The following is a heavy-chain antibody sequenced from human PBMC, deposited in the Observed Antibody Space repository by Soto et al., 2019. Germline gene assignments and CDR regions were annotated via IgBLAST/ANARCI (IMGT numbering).Heavy chain of an antibody. CDR1: GYSFTSYW. V-gene: IGHV5-51*03. CDR2: IYPGDSDT. CDR3: ARGPPGIVVVPAAKGWFDP. J-gene: IGHJ5*02. Sequence: EVQLVQSGAEVKKPGESLKISCKGSGYSFTSYWIGWLRQMPGKGLEWMGIIYPGDSDTRYSPSFQGQVTISADKSISTAYLQWSSLKASDTAMYYCARGPPGIVVVPAAKGWFDPWGQGTLVTVSS. D-gene: IGHD2-2*01.